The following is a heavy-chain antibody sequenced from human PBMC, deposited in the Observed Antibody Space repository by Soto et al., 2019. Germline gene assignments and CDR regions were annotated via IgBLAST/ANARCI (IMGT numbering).Heavy chain of an antibody. CDR2: INPSGGDT. CDR3: ARLESTMSYYRLDP. V-gene: IGHV1-46*01. Sequence: QVHLVQSGAEVRKPGASVKISCKTSGYTFTSHYMHWVRQAPGQGLEWMGLINPSGGDTKYAQKFQGRVTVTSDMSTSTVYMQLSSVRYDDTAVYYCARLESTMSYYRLDPWGQGTLVTVSS. D-gene: IGHD3-10*01. CDR1: GYTFTSHY. J-gene: IGHJ5*02.